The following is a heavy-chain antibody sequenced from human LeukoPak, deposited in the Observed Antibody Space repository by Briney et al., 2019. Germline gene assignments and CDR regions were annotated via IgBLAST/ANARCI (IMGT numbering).Heavy chain of an antibody. CDR3: ARAHSSSWLQIFDY. CDR1: GFTFDDYA. J-gene: IGHJ4*02. CDR2: ISGSGGST. Sequence: GGSLRLSCAAYGFTFDDYAMSWVRQAPGKGLEWVAAISGSGGSTYYADSVKGRFTISRDNSKNTLYLQMNSLRADDTAVYYCARAHSSSWLQIFDYWGQGTLVTVSS. V-gene: IGHV3-23*01. D-gene: IGHD6-13*01.